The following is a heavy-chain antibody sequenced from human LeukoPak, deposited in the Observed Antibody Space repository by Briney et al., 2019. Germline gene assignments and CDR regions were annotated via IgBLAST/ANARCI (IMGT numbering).Heavy chain of an antibody. CDR1: GDSVCSKSAD. V-gene: IGHV6-1*01. D-gene: IGHD4-17*01. Sequence: SQTLSLTCNISGDSVCSKSADWDWISQSPSKGLEWLGRTFFRSKRKYDYALSVKSRITINPDTSKNQFSLQLKSVTPEDTAVYYCVRFSYGVYTDWGQGTLVTVS. CDR3: VRFSYGVYTD. J-gene: IGHJ4*02. CDR2: TFFRSKRKY.